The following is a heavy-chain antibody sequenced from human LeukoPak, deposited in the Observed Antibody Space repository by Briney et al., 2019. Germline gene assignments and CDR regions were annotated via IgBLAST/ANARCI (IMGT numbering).Heavy chain of an antibody. D-gene: IGHD2-21*01. Sequence: PGRSLRLSCAASGFTFSNYGMHWVRQAPGKGLEWVAVISFDGSNKYYADSVKGRFTISRDTSKNTLYLQMNSLRVEDTAIYYCAKVHLYSFTPPFDYWGQGTLVTVSS. CDR3: AKVHLYSFTPPFDY. CDR1: GFTFSNYG. V-gene: IGHV3-30*18. CDR2: ISFDGSNK. J-gene: IGHJ4*02.